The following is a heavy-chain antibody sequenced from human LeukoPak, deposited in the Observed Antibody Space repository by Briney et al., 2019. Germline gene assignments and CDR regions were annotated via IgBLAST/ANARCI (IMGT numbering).Heavy chain of an antibody. J-gene: IGHJ6*02. Sequence: SETLSLTCTVSGGSISSYYWSWIRQPPGKGLEWIGYIYYSGSTNYNPSLKSRVTISVDTSKNQFSLKLSSVTAADTVVYYCARSAVTGYYYGMDVWGQGTTVTVSS. CDR2: IYYSGST. D-gene: IGHD4-17*01. CDR1: GGSISSYY. V-gene: IGHV4-59*01. CDR3: ARSAVTGYYYGMDV.